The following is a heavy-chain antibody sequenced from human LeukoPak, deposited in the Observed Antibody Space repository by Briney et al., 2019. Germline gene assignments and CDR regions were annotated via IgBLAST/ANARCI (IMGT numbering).Heavy chain of an antibody. CDR1: GFTFSRYW. CDR3: ASENYDIWTGYYTHFDY. CDR2: IKQDGSER. Sequence: PGGSLRLSCAASGFTFSRYWMSWVRQAPGKGLEWVANIKQDGSERYYVDSVKGRFTISRDNAKNSLYLQMNSLRAEDTAVYYCASENYDIWTGYYTHFDYWGQGTLVTVSS. D-gene: IGHD3-9*01. J-gene: IGHJ4*02. V-gene: IGHV3-7*01.